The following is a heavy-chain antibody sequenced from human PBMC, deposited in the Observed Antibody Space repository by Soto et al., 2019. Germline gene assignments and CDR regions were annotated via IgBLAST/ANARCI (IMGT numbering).Heavy chain of an antibody. CDR3: ARRAAVAGMNI. V-gene: IGHV5-51*01. CDR2: IYPGDSDT. CDR1: GCSFTSYG. Sequence: GAAVKISGKGCGCSFTSYGIGWVRKMPGKGLEWMGIIYPGDSDTRYSPSFQGQVTISADKSISTAYLQWSSLKASDTAMYYCARRAAVAGMNIWGQGTMVTVSS. D-gene: IGHD6-19*01. J-gene: IGHJ3*02.